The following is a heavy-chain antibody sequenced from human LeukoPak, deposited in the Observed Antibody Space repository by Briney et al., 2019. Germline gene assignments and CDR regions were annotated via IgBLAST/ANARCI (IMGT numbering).Heavy chain of an antibody. CDR3: AKGKGAARAAGPFDY. V-gene: IGHV3-7*03. CDR2: IKQDGSEK. J-gene: IGHJ4*02. Sequence: GGSLRLSCAASGFTFSSYWMSWVRQAPGKGLEWVANIKQDGSEKYYVDSVKGRFTISRDNAKNSLYLQMNSLRAEDMALYYCAKGKGAARAAGPFDYWGQGTLVTVSS. CDR1: GFTFSSYW. D-gene: IGHD6-13*01.